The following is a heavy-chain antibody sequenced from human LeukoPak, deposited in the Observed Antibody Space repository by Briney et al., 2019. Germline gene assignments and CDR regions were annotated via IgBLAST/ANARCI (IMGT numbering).Heavy chain of an antibody. V-gene: IGHV3-23*01. Sequence: GGSLRLSCAASGFTFSSYAMSWVRQAPGKGLEWFSAMSGSGGTPYYAASVKGRFTFSRDNSKNTLYLQMNSLRAEDTAVYYCAKVAYGAYTDFDYWGQGTLVTVSS. D-gene: IGHD4/OR15-4a*01. J-gene: IGHJ4*02. CDR2: MSGSGGTP. CDR1: GFTFSSYA. CDR3: AKVAYGAYTDFDY.